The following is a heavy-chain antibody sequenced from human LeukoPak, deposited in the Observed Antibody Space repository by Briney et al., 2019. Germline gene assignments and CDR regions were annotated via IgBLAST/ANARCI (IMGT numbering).Heavy chain of an antibody. V-gene: IGHV3-30*02. CDR3: ATNRSGYFFD. J-gene: IGHJ4*02. Sequence: PGGSLRLSCAASGFTFSNHGMYWVRQAPGKGLEWVTFIRYDGSDIYYVDSVKGRFTISRDNSKNTLYLQMNSLRAEDTAVYYCATNRSGYFFDWGQGTLVTVSS. D-gene: IGHD3-22*01. CDR1: GFTFSNHG. CDR2: IRYDGSDI.